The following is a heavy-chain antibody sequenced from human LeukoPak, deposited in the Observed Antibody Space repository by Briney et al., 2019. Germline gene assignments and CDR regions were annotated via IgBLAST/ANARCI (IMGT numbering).Heavy chain of an antibody. V-gene: IGHV4-4*02. CDR1: VGSISSGNW. CDR2: IYHNGTA. J-gene: IGHJ5*02. D-gene: IGHD2-15*01. Sequence: SETLSLTCAVSVGSISSGNWWSWVRQSPGKGLEWIGEIYHNGTANYNPSLKSRVTISADRFTNHFSLKLTSVTAADTAVYYCAGHPDIELIRDGFDPWGHGILVTVSS. CDR3: AGHPDIELIRDGFDP.